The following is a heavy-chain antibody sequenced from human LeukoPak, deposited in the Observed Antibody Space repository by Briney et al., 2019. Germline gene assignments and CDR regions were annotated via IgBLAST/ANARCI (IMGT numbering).Heavy chain of an antibody. J-gene: IGHJ6*02. V-gene: IGHV1-2*06. CDR1: GYIFTDYY. Sequence: ASVKVSCKASGYIFTDYYMHWVRQAPGQGLEWMGRINPNSGGTNYAQKFQGRVTMTRDTSISTAYMELSRLRSDDTAVYYCARETVTTAIYYYYGMDVWGQGTTVTVSS. D-gene: IGHD4-17*01. CDR3: ARETVTTAIYYYYGMDV. CDR2: INPNSGGT.